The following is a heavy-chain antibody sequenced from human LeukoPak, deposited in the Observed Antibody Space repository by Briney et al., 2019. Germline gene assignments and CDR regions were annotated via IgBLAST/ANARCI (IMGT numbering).Heavy chain of an antibody. J-gene: IGHJ4*02. CDR1: GFTFSTYW. D-gene: IGHD3-10*01. CDR3: AGDYAGSPDY. CDR2: INGDGSTT. Sequence: GGSLRLSYTASGFTFSTYWINWVRQSPGKGLVWVALINGDGSTTTHADSVKGRFTISRDNAKNTAYLQMNSLRDEDTAVYFCAGDYAGSPDYWGQGTLVTVSA. V-gene: IGHV3-74*03.